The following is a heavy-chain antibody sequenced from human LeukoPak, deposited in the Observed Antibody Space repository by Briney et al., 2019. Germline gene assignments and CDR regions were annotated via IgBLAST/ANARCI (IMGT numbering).Heavy chain of an antibody. V-gene: IGHV3-64*01. CDR3: ARGAWDIAAAASLFDY. CDR2: ISSNGGST. D-gene: IGHD6-13*01. Sequence: GGSLRLSCAASGFTFSTYGMHWVRQAPGKGLEYVSAISSNGGSTYYANSVKGRFTISRDNSKNTLYLQMGSLRAEDMAVYYCARGAWDIAAAASLFDYWGQGTLVTVSS. J-gene: IGHJ4*02. CDR1: GFTFSTYG.